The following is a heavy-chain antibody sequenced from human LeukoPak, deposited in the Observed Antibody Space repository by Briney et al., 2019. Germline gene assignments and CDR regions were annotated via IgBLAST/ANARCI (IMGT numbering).Heavy chain of an antibody. V-gene: IGHV3-23*01. CDR2: ISGSGGST. J-gene: IGHJ4*02. D-gene: IGHD6-13*01. CDR3: AKQGLAAGSFDY. CDR1: GFTFSSYA. Sequence: GGSLRLSCAASGFTFSSYAMSWVRQAPGKGLEWASAISGSGGSTYYADSVKGRFTISRDNSKNTLYLQMNSLRAEDTAVYYCAKQGLAAGSFDYWGQGTLVTVSS.